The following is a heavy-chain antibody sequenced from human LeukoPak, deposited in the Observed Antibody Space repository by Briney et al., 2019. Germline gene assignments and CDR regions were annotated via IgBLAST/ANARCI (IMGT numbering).Heavy chain of an antibody. V-gene: IGHV3-23*01. J-gene: IGHJ4*02. CDR1: GFTVSSNH. CDR2: ISGSGGST. D-gene: IGHD6-19*01. Sequence: GGSLRLSCAASGFTVSSNHMSWVRQAPGKGLEWVSAISGSGGSTYYADSVKGRFTISRDNSKNTLYLQMNSLRAEDTAVYYCAKDKIAVAAFDYWGQGTLVTVSS. CDR3: AKDKIAVAAFDY.